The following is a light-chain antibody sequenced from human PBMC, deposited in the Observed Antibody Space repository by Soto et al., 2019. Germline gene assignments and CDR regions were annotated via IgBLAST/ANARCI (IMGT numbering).Light chain of an antibody. CDR2: AAS. V-gene: IGKV1-39*01. CDR1: QSISDF. CDR3: QQRSNWPPIT. Sequence: IQMPQSPYSQSASVGDRITLTSRPSQSISDFLNWYQQKPGKAPKLLIYAASTLQSGVPSRFSGSGSGTDFTLTISSLEPEDFAVYYCQQRSNWPPITFGQGTRLEIK. J-gene: IGKJ5*01.